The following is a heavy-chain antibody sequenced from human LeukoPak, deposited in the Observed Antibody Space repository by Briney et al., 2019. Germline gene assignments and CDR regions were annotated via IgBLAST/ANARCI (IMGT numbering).Heavy chain of an antibody. CDR3: AKEPYDSPGYADY. CDR2: INGGGVDT. Sequence: PGGSLRLSCAASGFTFSSYSMSWVRQAPVKGLEWISAINGGGVDTYYADSVKGRFTIFRDNSKNELYVQMNSLRADDTAVYYCAKEPYDSPGYADYWGQGTLVTVSS. CDR1: GFTFSSYS. V-gene: IGHV3-23*01. J-gene: IGHJ4*02. D-gene: IGHD3-22*01.